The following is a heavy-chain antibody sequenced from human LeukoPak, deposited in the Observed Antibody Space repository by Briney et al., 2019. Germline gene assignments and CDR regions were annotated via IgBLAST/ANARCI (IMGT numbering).Heavy chain of an antibody. CDR1: GFTFTSSA. CDR3: AAGTPNIVAHDAFDI. D-gene: IGHD5-12*01. J-gene: IGHJ3*02. CDR2: IVVGSGNT. V-gene: IGHV1-58*02. Sequence: SVKVSCKASGFTFTSSAMQWVRQARGQRLEWIGWIVVGSGNTNYAQKFQERVTITRDMSTSTAYMELSSLRSEDTTVYYCAAGTPNIVAHDAFDIWGQGTMVTVSS.